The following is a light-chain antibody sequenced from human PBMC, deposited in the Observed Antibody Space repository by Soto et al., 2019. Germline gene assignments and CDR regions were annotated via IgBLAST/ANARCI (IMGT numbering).Light chain of an antibody. CDR1: SSDGGGYNY. CDR2: EVS. Sequence: QSALTQPASVSGSPGQSITISCTGTSSDGGGYNYVSWYQQHPGKAPKVMIYEVSNRPSGVSNRFSGSKSGNTASLTISGLQAEDEADYYCSSYTTSSTLVVFGTGTKLTVL. V-gene: IGLV2-14*01. J-gene: IGLJ1*01. CDR3: SSYTTSSTLVV.